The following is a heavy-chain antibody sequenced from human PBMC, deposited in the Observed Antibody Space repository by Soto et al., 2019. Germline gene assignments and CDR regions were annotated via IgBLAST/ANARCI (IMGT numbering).Heavy chain of an antibody. D-gene: IGHD2-15*01. CDR3: AREWSAFDY. CDR1: GVSITSYK. CDR2: MYSSGSS. J-gene: IGHJ4*02. V-gene: IGHV4-59*01. Sequence: QVQLQESGPGLVKPSETLSLTCTVSGVSITSYKWSGIRQSPGKGLEWIAYMYSSGSSSYNPSLKSRVTISVDTSKNQSSLKVNSATAADTAVYYCAREWSAFDYWGQGIVVTVSS.